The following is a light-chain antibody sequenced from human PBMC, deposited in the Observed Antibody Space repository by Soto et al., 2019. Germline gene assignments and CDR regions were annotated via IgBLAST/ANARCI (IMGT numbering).Light chain of an antibody. CDR2: KAS. Sequence: DIQMTQSPSTLSASVGDRITITCRASQSISSSLAWYQQKPGKAPKLLIYKASSLQSGVPSRFGGTGSGTEFTLTISSLQPDDFATYSCQQYNSYSRTFGQGTKVEIK. CDR1: QSISSS. CDR3: QQYNSYSRT. V-gene: IGKV1-5*03. J-gene: IGKJ1*01.